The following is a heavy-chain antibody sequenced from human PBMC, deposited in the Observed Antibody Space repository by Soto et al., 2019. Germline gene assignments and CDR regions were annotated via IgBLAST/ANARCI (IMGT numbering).Heavy chain of an antibody. D-gene: IGHD3-22*01. Sequence: ASVKVSCKASGYTFTSYDINWVRQATGQGLEWMGWMNPNSGNTGYAQKFQGRVTMTRNTSISTAYMELSSLRSEDTAVYYCARGLSYDSSGYYLYYYYYYGMDVWGQGTTVTVSS. CDR2: MNPNSGNT. CDR3: ARGLSYDSSGYYLYYYYYYGMDV. V-gene: IGHV1-8*01. J-gene: IGHJ6*02. CDR1: GYTFTSYD.